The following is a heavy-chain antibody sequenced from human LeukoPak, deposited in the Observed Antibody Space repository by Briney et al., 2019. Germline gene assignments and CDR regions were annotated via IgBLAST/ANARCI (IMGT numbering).Heavy chain of an antibody. V-gene: IGHV3-66*01. J-gene: IGHJ6*02. CDR3: VRAANGMDV. CDR2: IYDGGST. CDR1: GFTVSSHY. Sequence: GGSLRLSCAVSGFTVSSHYMSWVRQAPGKGLEWVSVIYDGGSTNYANSVQGRFTISRDNFKNQLHLQMNSLRAEDTAVYYCVRAANGMDVWGQGTTVTVSS.